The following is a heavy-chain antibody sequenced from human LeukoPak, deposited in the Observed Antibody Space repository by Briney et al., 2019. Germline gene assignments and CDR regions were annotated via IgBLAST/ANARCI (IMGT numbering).Heavy chain of an antibody. D-gene: IGHD4-17*01. Sequence: GGSLRLSCAASGFTFSSYWMSWVRQAPGKGLEWVANIKQDGSEKYYVDSVKGRFTISRDNAKNSLYLQMNSLRAEDTAVYYCARDRFEDYGDTELGYWGQGTLVTVSS. CDR2: IKQDGSEK. V-gene: IGHV3-7*01. CDR3: ARDRFEDYGDTELGY. J-gene: IGHJ4*02. CDR1: GFTFSSYW.